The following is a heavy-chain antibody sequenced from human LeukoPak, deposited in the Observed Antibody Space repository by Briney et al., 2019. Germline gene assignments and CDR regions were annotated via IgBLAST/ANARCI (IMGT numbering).Heavy chain of an antibody. J-gene: IGHJ4*02. D-gene: IGHD6-19*01. CDR1: VGPFSSYA. CDR2: IIPIFGTA. Sequence: ASVKVSRKASVGPFSSYAISWVPQAPGQGLEGMGGIIPIFGTANYAQKFQGRVTVTTDESTSTAYMELSSLRSEDTAVYYCARGAPEWLGLFDYWGQGTLVTVSS. CDR3: ARGAPEWLGLFDY. V-gene: IGHV1-69*05.